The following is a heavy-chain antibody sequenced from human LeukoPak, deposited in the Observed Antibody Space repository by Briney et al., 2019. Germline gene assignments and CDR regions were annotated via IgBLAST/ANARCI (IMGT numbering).Heavy chain of an antibody. CDR3: TKAGTSWYGGWFDL. D-gene: IGHD6-13*01. V-gene: IGHV3-30-3*01. J-gene: IGHJ5*02. CDR2: IPYDGSNK. Sequence: PGRSLRLSCAASGFTFSSYAMHWVRQAPGKGLEWVAVIPYDGSNKYYADSVKGRFTISRDRSKNTLYLQMNSLRAEDTAVYCCTKAGTSWYGGWFDLWGRGTLVTVSS. CDR1: GFTFSSYA.